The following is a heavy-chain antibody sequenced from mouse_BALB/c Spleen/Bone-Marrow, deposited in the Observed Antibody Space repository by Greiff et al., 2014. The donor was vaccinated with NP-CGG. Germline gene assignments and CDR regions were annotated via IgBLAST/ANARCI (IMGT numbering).Heavy chain of an antibody. J-gene: IGHJ4*01. CDR1: RFTFSSYG. V-gene: IGHV5-6-3*01. CDR2: INSNGGST. Sequence: EVQLVESGGGLVQPGGSLKLSCAASRFTFSSYGTSWVRQTPDKRLELVATINSNGGSTYYPDSVKGRFTISRDNAKNTLYLQMSSLKSEDTAMYYCARDRYYGYAMDYWGQGTSVTVSS. CDR3: ARDRYYGYAMDY. D-gene: IGHD1-1*01.